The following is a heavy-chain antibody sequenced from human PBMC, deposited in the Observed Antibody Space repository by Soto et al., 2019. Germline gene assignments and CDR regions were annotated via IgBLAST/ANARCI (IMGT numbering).Heavy chain of an antibody. CDR2: ISAYNGNT. CDR1: GYTFTSYG. D-gene: IGHD3-22*01. CDR3: ARARVNYYDSSGYPDY. Sequence: ASVKVSCKASGYTFTSYGITWVRQAPGQRLEWMGWISAYNGNTNYAQKLQGRVTMTTDTSTSTAYMELRSLRSDDTAVYYCARARVNYYDSSGYPDYWGQGTLVTVSS. V-gene: IGHV1-18*01. J-gene: IGHJ4*02.